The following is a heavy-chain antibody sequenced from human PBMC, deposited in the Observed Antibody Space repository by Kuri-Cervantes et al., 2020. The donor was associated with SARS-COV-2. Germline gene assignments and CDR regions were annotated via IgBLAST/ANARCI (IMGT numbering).Heavy chain of an antibody. CDR3: ARLYSNYQPYYYYYYMDV. D-gene: IGHD4-11*01. Sequence: SETLSLTCTVSGGSISSNSYYWGWIRQPPGKGLEWIGSIYYSGSTYYNPSLKSRVTISVNTSKNQFSLMLSSVTAADTAVYYCARLYSNYQPYYYYYYMDVWGKGTTVTVSS. V-gene: IGHV4-39*01. CDR1: GGSISSNSYY. J-gene: IGHJ6*03. CDR2: IYYSGST.